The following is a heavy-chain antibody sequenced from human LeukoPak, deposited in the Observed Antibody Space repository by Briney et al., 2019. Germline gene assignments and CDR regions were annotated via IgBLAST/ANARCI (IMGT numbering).Heavy chain of an antibody. CDR2: INPRGST. Sequence: SETLSLTCGVYGGSFSGYYWSWIRQPPGKGLEWIGEINPRGSTNYNPSLKSRVTISVDTSKNQFSLNLSSVTAADTAVYYCARDSSAIADNWFDPWGQGTLVTVSS. CDR1: GGSFSGYY. J-gene: IGHJ5*02. CDR3: ARDSSAIADNWFDP. D-gene: IGHD2-2*02. V-gene: IGHV4-34*01.